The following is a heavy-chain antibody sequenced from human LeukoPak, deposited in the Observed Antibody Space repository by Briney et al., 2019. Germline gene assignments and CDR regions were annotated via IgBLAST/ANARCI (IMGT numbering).Heavy chain of an antibody. CDR1: GFTFSSYA. V-gene: IGHV3-23*01. CDR2: ISDRGGTT. Sequence: PGGSLRLSCAASGFTFSSYAMACVRQAPGKGLEWVSGISDRGGTTYYADSVEGRFTISRDNSKNTLYLQMNNLGAEDTAVYYCAKVTSAGSCYQSDYWGQGTLVTVSS. D-gene: IGHD2-15*01. J-gene: IGHJ4*02. CDR3: AKVTSAGSCYQSDY.